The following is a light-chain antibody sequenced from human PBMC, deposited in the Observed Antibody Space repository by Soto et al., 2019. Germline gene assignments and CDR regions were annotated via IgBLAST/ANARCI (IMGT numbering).Light chain of an antibody. V-gene: IGKV3-20*01. CDR2: GTS. Sequence: EIVLTQSPGTLSLSPGERATLSCRASQSVSIGDLAWYQQKPAQAPRLLIYGTSDRATGIPDRFSGSGSGTDFTLTISRLEPEDFAVYYCQQYGSSPRTFGQGTKVDIK. J-gene: IGKJ1*01. CDR1: QSVSIGD. CDR3: QQYGSSPRT.